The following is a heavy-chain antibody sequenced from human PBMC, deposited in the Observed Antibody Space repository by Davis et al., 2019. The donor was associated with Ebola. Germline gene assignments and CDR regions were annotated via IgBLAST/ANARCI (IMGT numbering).Heavy chain of an antibody. CDR1: GYTFIMYG. D-gene: IGHD4-11*01. CDR3: ARDTVPFDS. V-gene: IGHV1-18*04. CDR2: ISAYNGNT. Sequence: AASVTVSCKASGYTFIMYGITWVRQAPGQGLEWMGWISAYNGNTDYAQKLQGRVTMTTDTSTSTAYMELRSLRSDDTAVYYCARDTVPFDSWGQGTLVTVSS. J-gene: IGHJ4*02.